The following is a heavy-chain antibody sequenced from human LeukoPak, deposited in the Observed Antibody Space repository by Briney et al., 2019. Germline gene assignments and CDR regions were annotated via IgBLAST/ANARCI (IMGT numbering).Heavy chain of an antibody. CDR2: INRDGSQR. D-gene: IGHD2-15*01. Sequence: PGGSLRLSCAASGFSPSAYWMTWVRQAPGKGLEWVANINRDGSQRNHVDSVKGRFTISRDNAKNSLYLQMDSLTAEDTAVYYCARDSTYSSGSRFYDRFDYWGQGTLVTVSS. J-gene: IGHJ4*02. V-gene: IGHV3-7*03. CDR3: ARDSTYSSGSRFYDRFDY. CDR1: GFSPSAYW.